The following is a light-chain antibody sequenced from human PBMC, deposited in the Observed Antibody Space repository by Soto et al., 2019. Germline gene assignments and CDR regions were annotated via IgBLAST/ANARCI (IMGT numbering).Light chain of an antibody. CDR2: KAS. J-gene: IGKJ1*01. V-gene: IGKV1-5*03. Sequence: DIQMTQSPSTLSGSVGDRVTITCRASQTISSWLAWYQQKPGKAPKLLIYKASTLKSGVPSRFSGSGSGTEFTLTISSLQSEDFAIYYCQQYNRWPASFGQGTKVDIK. CDR3: QQYNRWPAS. CDR1: QTISSW.